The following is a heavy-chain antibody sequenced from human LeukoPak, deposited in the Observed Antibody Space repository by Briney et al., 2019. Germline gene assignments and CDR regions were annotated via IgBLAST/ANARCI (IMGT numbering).Heavy chain of an antibody. J-gene: IGHJ4*02. CDR2: ISGSGGTT. Sequence: GSLRPSCSISGFTFTWFWDSWVRPAPGKGLEWVLAISGSGGTTYYADSVKGRFTISRDYSKNTLYLQMNSLRAEDTAVYYCAKQLGYCSDGSCYFPYWGQGTLVTVSS. CDR3: AKQLGYCSDGSCYFPY. V-gene: IGHV3-23*01. D-gene: IGHD2-15*01. CDR1: GFTFTWFW.